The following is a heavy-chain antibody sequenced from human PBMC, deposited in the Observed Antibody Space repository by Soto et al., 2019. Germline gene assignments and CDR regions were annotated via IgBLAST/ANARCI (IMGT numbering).Heavy chain of an antibody. CDR2: IKQDGSEK. V-gene: IGHV3-7*01. Sequence: GGSLRLSCAASGFTFSSYWMNWVRQAPGKGLEWVANIKQDGSEKYYVDSVKGRFTISRDNAKNSLFLQMNSLRAEDTAVYYCARLVNFYYYGMDVWGQGTTVAVSS. CDR1: GFTFSSYW. J-gene: IGHJ6*02. CDR3: ARLVNFYYYGMDV.